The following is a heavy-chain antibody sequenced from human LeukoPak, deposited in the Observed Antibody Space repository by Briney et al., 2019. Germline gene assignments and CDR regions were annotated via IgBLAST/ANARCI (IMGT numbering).Heavy chain of an antibody. CDR1: GFTFDDYA. V-gene: IGHV3-9*01. CDR3: AKGTHFDWLLSMDLDY. CDR2: ISWNSGSI. J-gene: IGHJ4*02. Sequence: GGSLRLSCAASGFTFDDYAMHWVRQAPGKGLEWVSGISWNSGSIGYADSVKGRFTISRDNAKNSLYLQMNSLRAEDTALYYCAKGTHFDWLLSMDLDYWGQGTLVTVSS. D-gene: IGHD3-9*01.